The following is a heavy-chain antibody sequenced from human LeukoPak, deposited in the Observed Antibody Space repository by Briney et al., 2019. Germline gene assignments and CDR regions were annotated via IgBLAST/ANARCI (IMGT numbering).Heavy chain of an antibody. Sequence: ASVKVSCKASGYTFTGYYMHWVRQAPGQGLEWMGWINPNSGGTNYAQKFQGGVTMTRDTSISTAYMELSRLRSDDTAVYYCASSAHNTAMVTDYWGQGTLVTVSS. D-gene: IGHD5-18*01. V-gene: IGHV1-2*02. CDR3: ASSAHNTAMVTDY. J-gene: IGHJ4*02. CDR1: GYTFTGYY. CDR2: INPNSGGT.